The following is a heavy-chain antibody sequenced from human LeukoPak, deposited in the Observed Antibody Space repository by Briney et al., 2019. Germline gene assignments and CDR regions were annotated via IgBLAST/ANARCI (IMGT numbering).Heavy chain of an antibody. CDR1: GFTFSGSA. V-gene: IGHV3-73*01. J-gene: IGHJ4*02. Sequence: PGGSLRLPCAASGFTFSGSAMHWVRQASGKGLEWVGRIRSKANSYATAYAASVKGRFTISRGDSKNTAYLQMNSLKTEDTAVYYCTRLESGWTDYWGQGTLVTVSS. CDR3: TRLESGWTDY. CDR2: IRSKANSYAT. D-gene: IGHD6-19*01.